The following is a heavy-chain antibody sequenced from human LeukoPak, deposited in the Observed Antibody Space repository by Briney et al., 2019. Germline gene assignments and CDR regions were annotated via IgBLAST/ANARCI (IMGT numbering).Heavy chain of an antibody. CDR1: GGSFSGYY. CDR3: AALTRQQYYFDY. Sequence: PSETLSLTCAVYGGSFSGYYWSWIRQPPGKGQEWIGEINHSGSTNYNPSLKSRVTISVDTSKNQFSLKLSSVTAADTAVYYCAALTRQQYYFDYWGQGTLVTVSS. CDR2: INHSGST. D-gene: IGHD4-11*01. J-gene: IGHJ4*02. V-gene: IGHV4-34*01.